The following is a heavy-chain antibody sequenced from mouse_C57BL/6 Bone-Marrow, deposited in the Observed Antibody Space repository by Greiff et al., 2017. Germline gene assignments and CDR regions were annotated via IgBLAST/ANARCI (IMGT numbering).Heavy chain of an antibody. CDR2: IDPSDSET. Sequence: VKLQQPGAELVRPGSSVKLSCKASGYTFTSYWMHWVKQRPIQGLEWIGNIDPSDSETHYNQKFKDKATLTVDKSSSTAYMQLSSLTSEDSAVYYCARSGSPYYFDNWGQGTTLTVSS. CDR3: ARSGSPYYFDN. D-gene: IGHD1-1*01. V-gene: IGHV1-52*01. CDR1: GYTFTSYW. J-gene: IGHJ2*01.